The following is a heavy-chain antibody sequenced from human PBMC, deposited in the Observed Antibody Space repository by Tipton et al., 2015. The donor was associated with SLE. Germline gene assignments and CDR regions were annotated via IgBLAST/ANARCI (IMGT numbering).Heavy chain of an antibody. CDR1: GYTFSNYQ. J-gene: IGHJ4*02. CDR3: ARDWMLETGY. V-gene: IGHV1-18*01. Sequence: QSGAEVKKPGASVKVSCKTSGYTFSNYQITWVRQAPGQGLEWMGWVSAYNGNAYYAQKVQGRVTMTTDTSTNTAYMELRSLRSDDTAVYYCARDWMLETGYWGQGTLVTVSS. CDR2: VSAYNGNA. D-gene: IGHD1-1*01.